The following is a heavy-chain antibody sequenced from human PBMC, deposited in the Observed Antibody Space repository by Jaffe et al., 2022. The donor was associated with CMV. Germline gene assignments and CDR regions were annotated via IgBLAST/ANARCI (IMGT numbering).Heavy chain of an antibody. CDR1: GFTFSSYE. D-gene: IGHD2-8*01. CDR2: ISSSGSTI. J-gene: IGHJ3*02. Sequence: EVQLVESGGGLVQPGGSLRLSCAASGFTFSSYEMNWVRQAPGKGLEWVSYISSSGSTIYYADSVKGRFTISRDNAKNSLYLQMNSLRAEDTAVYYCARVGCTNGVCYLLSAFDIWGQGTMVTVSS. V-gene: IGHV3-48*03. CDR3: ARVGCTNGVCYLLSAFDI.